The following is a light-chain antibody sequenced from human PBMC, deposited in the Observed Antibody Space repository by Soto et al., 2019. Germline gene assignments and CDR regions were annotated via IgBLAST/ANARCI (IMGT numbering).Light chain of an antibody. J-gene: IGKJ1*01. CDR1: QSISSY. Sequence: DIQMTQSPSSLSASVGDRVTITCRASQSISSYLNWYQHKPGKAPKLLIYAASSLQTGVPSRFSGSRSGTDFTLTISSLQRDDFASYYCQQTVSLPRTFGLGTKVEMK. CDR3: QQTVSLPRT. CDR2: AAS. V-gene: IGKV1-39*01.